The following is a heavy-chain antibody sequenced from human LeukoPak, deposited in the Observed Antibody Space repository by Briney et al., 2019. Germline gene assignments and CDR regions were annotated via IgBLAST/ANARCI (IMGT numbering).Heavy chain of an antibody. J-gene: IGHJ4*02. D-gene: IGHD3-9*01. V-gene: IGHV4-4*07. CDR1: GGSISSYY. Sequence: PSETLSLTCTVSGGSISSYYWSWIRQPAGKGLEWIGRIYTSGSTNYNPSLKSRVTMSVDTPKNQFSLKLSSVTAADTAVYYCARVMRYYDILTGYEIYYFDYWGQGTLVTVSS. CDR2: IYTSGST. CDR3: ARVMRYYDILTGYEIYYFDY.